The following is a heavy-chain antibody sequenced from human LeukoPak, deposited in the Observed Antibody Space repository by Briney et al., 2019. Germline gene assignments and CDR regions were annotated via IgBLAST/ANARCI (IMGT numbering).Heavy chain of an antibody. Sequence: GGSLRLSCAASGFTFSSYAMHWVRQAPGKGLEWVAVMSYDGSNKYYADSVKGRFTISRDNSKNTLYLQMNSLRAEDTAVYYCAREISTTRYMDVWGKGTTVTVSS. J-gene: IGHJ6*03. CDR2: MSYDGSNK. CDR1: GFTFSSYA. D-gene: IGHD1-26*01. V-gene: IGHV3-30*04. CDR3: AREISTTRYMDV.